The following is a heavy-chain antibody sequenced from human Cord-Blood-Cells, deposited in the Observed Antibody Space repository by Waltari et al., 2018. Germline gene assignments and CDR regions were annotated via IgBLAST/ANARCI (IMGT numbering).Heavy chain of an antibody. V-gene: IGHV1-2*02. D-gene: IGHD2-2*01. CDR3: ATYCSSTSCYFNDAFDI. J-gene: IGHJ3*02. CDR2: NTPNSGGI. Sequence: QVQLVQSGAEVKKPGASVKVSCKASGYTFTGYSMHWVRQAPGQGLEWMGWNTPNSGGINDEQKFQCRVTMTRDTSISTAYMELSRLRSDDTAVYYCATYCSSTSCYFNDAFDIWGQGTMVTVSS. CDR1: GYTFTGYS.